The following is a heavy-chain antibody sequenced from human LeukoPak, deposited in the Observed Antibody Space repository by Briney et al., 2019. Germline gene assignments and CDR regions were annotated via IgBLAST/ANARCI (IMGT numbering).Heavy chain of an antibody. V-gene: IGHV4-34*01. CDR1: GGSFSGYY. Sequence: SETLSLTCAVYGGSFSGYYWSWIRQPPGKGLEWIGEINHSGSTNYNPSLKSRVTISVDTSKNQFSLKLSSVTAADTAVYYCARGGFGNYEDWFDPWGQGTPVTVSS. CDR3: ARGGFGNYEDWFDP. J-gene: IGHJ5*02. CDR2: INHSGST. D-gene: IGHD1-7*01.